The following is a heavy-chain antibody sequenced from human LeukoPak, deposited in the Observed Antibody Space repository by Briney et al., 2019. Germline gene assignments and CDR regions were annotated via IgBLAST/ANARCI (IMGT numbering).Heavy chain of an antibody. J-gene: IGHJ5*02. D-gene: IGHD6-6*01. Sequence: PSETLSLTCIVSGGSISSSSYYWGWIRQPPGKGLEWIGSIYYSGSTYYNPSLKSRVTISEDTSKNQFSLKLSSVTAADTAVYYCARHPGGTLVRGRGWFDPWGQGTLVTVSS. CDR2: IYYSGST. CDR1: GGSISSSSYY. CDR3: ARHPGGTLVRGRGWFDP. V-gene: IGHV4-39*01.